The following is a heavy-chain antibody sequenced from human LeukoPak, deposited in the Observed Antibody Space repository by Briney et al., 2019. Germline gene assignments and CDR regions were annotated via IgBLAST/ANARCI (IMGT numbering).Heavy chain of an antibody. CDR1: GGSIDITNY. V-gene: IGHV4-4*02. Sequence: PSETLSLTCGVSGGSIDITNYWSWVRQAPGKGLEWIGEISHGGTTNYNPSLRSRVAMSLDRANNQFSLKLRSVTAADTAVYYCARHERDVSLDHAFDIWGQGTMVTVSS. CDR2: ISHGGTT. CDR3: ARHERDVSLDHAFDI. D-gene: IGHD5-24*01. J-gene: IGHJ3*02.